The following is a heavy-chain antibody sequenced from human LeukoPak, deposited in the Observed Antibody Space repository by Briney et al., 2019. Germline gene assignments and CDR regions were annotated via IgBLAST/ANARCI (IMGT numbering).Heavy chain of an antibody. CDR2: IYYSGST. CDR1: GGSISSGGYY. J-gene: IGHJ5*02. V-gene: IGHV4-31*03. Sequence: SETLSLTCTVSGGSISSGGYYWSWIRQHPGKGLEWIGYIYYSGSTYYNPSLKSRVTISVDTSKNQFSLKLSSVTVADTAVYYCARGSRQPYYDSSGYLPWGQGTLVTVSS. CDR3: ARGSRQPYYDSSGYLP. D-gene: IGHD3-22*01.